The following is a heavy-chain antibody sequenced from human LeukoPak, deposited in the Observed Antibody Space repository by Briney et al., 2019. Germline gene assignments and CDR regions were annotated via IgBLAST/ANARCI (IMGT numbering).Heavy chain of an antibody. D-gene: IGHD2-2*01. V-gene: IGHV3-48*02. CDR1: GFTFSSYS. CDR2: ISSSSSTI. CDR3: ARDASYRSSTSCDYYYYGMDV. Sequence: GGSLRLSCAASGFTFSSYSMNWVRQAPGKGLEWVSYISSSSSTIYYADSVKGRFTISRDNAKNSLYLQMNSLRDEDTAVYYCARDASYRSSTSCDYYYYGMDVWGQGTTVTVSS. J-gene: IGHJ6*02.